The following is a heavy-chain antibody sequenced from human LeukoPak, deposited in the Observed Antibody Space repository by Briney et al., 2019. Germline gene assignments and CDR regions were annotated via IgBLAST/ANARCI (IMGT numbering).Heavy chain of an antibody. J-gene: IGHJ5*02. CDR3: ARAGDSYNWFDP. Sequence: SETLSLTCAVYGGSFSGHYWTWIRQPPGKGLEWIGDISQSGGTNYNPSLKSRLTISVDTSKNQFSLNLKSMTAADTALYYCARAGDSYNWFDPWGQGTLVTVSS. D-gene: IGHD2-21*01. CDR1: GGSFSGHY. V-gene: IGHV4-34*01. CDR2: ISQSGGT.